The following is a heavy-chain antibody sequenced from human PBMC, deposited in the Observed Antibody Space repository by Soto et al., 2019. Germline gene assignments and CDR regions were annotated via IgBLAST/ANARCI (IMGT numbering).Heavy chain of an antibody. CDR1: GGSISSSSYY. D-gene: IGHD6-19*01. CDR2: IYYSGST. V-gene: IGHV4-39*01. J-gene: IGHJ4*02. Sequence: QLQLQESGPGLVKPSETLSLTCTVSGGSISSSSYYWGWIRQPPGKGLEWSGSIYYSGSTYYNPSLKSRVTISVDTSKNQFSLTLSSVTAADTAVYYCARIAVAGNRFDYWGQGTLVTVSS. CDR3: ARIAVAGNRFDY.